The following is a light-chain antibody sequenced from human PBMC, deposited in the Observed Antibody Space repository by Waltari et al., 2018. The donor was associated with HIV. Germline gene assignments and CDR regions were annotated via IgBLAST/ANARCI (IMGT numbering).Light chain of an antibody. J-gene: IGLJ1*01. CDR2: DVS. CDR3: SSYTSSSTYV. V-gene: IGLV2-14*01. Sequence: QSALTQPASVSGPPGQSITISCTGTTNDVGSSNYVSWHQQHPGEAPKLILHDVSDRPSGISTRFSGSKSGNTASLTISGLQTEDEADYYCSSYTSSSTYVFGTGTRVTVL. CDR1: TNDVGSSNY.